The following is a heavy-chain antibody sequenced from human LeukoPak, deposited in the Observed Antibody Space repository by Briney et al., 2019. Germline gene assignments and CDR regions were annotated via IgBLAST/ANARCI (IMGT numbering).Heavy chain of an antibody. V-gene: IGHV1-69*06. Sequence: GASVKVSCKASGGTFSSYAISWVRQPPGQGLEWMGGIIPIFGTANYAQKFQGRVTITADKSTSTAYMELSSLRSEDTAVYYCARRSGTGISNYYYYGMDVWGKGTTVTVSS. CDR1: GGTFSSYA. J-gene: IGHJ6*04. D-gene: IGHD6-13*01. CDR2: IIPIFGTA. CDR3: ARRSGTGISNYYYYGMDV.